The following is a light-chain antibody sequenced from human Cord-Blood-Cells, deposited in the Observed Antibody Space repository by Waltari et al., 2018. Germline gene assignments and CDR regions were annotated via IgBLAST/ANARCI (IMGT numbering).Light chain of an antibody. V-gene: IGKV1-27*01. CDR2: AAS. CDR3: QKYNSAPLT. CDR1: QGISKY. Sequence: DMQMSQSPCSLSASVGDRVTITCRSSQGISKYLAWYQQKPGKVPRLLIYAASTLQTGIPARFSGSGSGTDFTLTISSLQPEDVATYYCQKYNSAPLTFGGGTKVEIK. J-gene: IGKJ4*01.